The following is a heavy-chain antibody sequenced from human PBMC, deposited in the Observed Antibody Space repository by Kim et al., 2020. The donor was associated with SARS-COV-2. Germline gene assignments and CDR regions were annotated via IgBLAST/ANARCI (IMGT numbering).Heavy chain of an antibody. D-gene: IGHD3-22*01. CDR2: ISYDGSNK. V-gene: IGHV3-30*18. CDR1: GFTFSSYG. Sequence: GGSLRLSCAASGFTFSSYGMHWVRQAPGKGLEWVAVISYDGSNKYYADSVKGRFTISRDNSKNTLYLQMNSLRAEDTAVYYCANTYYYDSSGYYCSFNAHIDYWGQGTLVTVSS. J-gene: IGHJ4*02. CDR3: ANTYYYDSSGYYCSFNAHIDY.